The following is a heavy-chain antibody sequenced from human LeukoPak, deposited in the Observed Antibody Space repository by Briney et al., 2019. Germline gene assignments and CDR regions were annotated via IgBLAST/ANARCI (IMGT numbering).Heavy chain of an antibody. CDR3: ARRGTSSSWAHFDY. D-gene: IGHD6-13*01. J-gene: IGHJ4*02. Sequence: PGGSLRLSCAASGFTFSSYAMHWVRQAPGKGLEYVSAISSNGGSTSYANSVKGRFTISRDNAKNSLYLQMNSLGAEDTAVYYCARRGTSSSWAHFDYWGQGTLVTVSS. CDR1: GFTFSSYA. CDR2: ISSNGGST. V-gene: IGHV3-64*01.